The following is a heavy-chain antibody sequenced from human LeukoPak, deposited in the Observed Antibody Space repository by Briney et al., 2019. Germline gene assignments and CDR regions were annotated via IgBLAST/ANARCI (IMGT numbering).Heavy chain of an antibody. CDR2: ISSSSSYI. D-gene: IGHD3-16*01. J-gene: IGHJ3*02. V-gene: IGHV3-21*01. CDR3: ASWAAFDI. CDR1: TFTFSSDS. Sequence: PGGSLRLSCAASTFTFSSDSMNWVRQAPGKGLEWVSSISSSSSYIYYADSVKGRFTISRDNAKNSLYLQMNSLRAEDTAVYYCASWAAFDIWGQGTMVTVSS.